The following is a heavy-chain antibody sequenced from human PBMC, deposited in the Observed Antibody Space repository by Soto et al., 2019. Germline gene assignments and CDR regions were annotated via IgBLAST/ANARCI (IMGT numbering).Heavy chain of an antibody. CDR2: ISSSGSTI. D-gene: IGHD2-21*02. V-gene: IGHV3-48*01. CDR1: GFTFSSYS. J-gene: IGHJ4*02. CDR3: ARDPSAYCGGDCYPFDY. Sequence: EVQLVESGGGLVQPGGSLRLSCAASGFTFSSYSMNWVRQAPGKGLEWVSYISSSGSTIYYADSVKGRFTISRDNAKNSLYLQMNSLRAEDTAVYYCARDPSAYCGGDCYPFDYWGQGTLVTVSS.